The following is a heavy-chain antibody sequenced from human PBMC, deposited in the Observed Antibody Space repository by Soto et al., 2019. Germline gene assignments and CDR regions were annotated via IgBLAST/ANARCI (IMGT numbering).Heavy chain of an antibody. CDR1: AFSFRTYA. Sequence: SLRLSCAASAFSFRTYAMHWVRQAPGKGLEWVAVISYDGTYKYYADSVKGRFTISRDNAKNSLYLQMNSLRAEDTAVYYCARDGPQRITMVRGVSNDAFDIWGQGTMVTVSS. D-gene: IGHD3-10*01. J-gene: IGHJ3*02. CDR2: ISYDGTYK. CDR3: ARDGPQRITMVRGVSNDAFDI. V-gene: IGHV3-30-3*01.